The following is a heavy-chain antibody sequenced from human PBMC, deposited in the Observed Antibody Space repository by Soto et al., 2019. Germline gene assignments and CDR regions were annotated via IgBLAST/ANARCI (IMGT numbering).Heavy chain of an antibody. J-gene: IGHJ4*02. V-gene: IGHV3-20*04. CDR3: ARDEGIASSGTFVY. D-gene: IGHD6-13*01. CDR1: GFTFDDYG. Sequence: GGSLRLSCAASGFTFDDYGMSWVRQAPGKGLEWVSGINWNGGSTGYADSVKGRFTISRDNAKNSLYLQMNSLRAEDTALYYCARDEGIASSGTFVYWGQGTLVTVSS. CDR2: INWNGGST.